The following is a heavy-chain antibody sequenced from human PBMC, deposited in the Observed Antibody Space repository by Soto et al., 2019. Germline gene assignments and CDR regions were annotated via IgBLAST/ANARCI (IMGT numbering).Heavy chain of an antibody. CDR2: INHSGST. D-gene: IGHD3-22*01. V-gene: IGHV4-34*01. J-gene: IGHJ4*02. Sequence: PSETLSLTCAVYGGSFSCYYWSWIRQPPGKGLEWIGEINHSGSTNYNPSLKSRVTISVDTSKNQFSLKLSSVTAADTAVYYCARGWLGRYYYDSSGYYDYWGQGTLVTVSS. CDR1: GGSFSCYY. CDR3: ARGWLGRYYYDSSGYYDY.